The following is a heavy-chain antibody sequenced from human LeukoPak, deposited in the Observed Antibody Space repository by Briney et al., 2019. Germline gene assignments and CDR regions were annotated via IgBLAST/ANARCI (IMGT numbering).Heavy chain of an antibody. CDR2: IIPIFGTS. CDR3: ASGYCSGGSCLTHFHF. V-gene: IGHV1-69*05. Sequence: SVKVSCKASGGTFSNSAISWVRQAPGQGLQWMGRIIPIFGTSNYAQKFQGRVTITTDESTSTAYMELSSLRSEDTAVYYCASGYCSGGSCLTHFHFWGQGTLVTASS. CDR1: GGTFSNSA. D-gene: IGHD2-15*01. J-gene: IGHJ4*02.